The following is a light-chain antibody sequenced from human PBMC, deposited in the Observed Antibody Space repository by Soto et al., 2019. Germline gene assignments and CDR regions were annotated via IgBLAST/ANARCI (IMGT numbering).Light chain of an antibody. CDR2: AAS. CDR3: QQSYSTPPYT. V-gene: IGKV1-39*01. Sequence: IQMTQSPSSLSASVGDRVTITCRASQSLSSYLNWYQHKPGKAPKLLIYAASSLQSGVPSRFSGSGSGTDFTLTISSLQPEDFATYYCQQSYSTPPYTFGQGTKLEIK. CDR1: QSLSSY. J-gene: IGKJ2*01.